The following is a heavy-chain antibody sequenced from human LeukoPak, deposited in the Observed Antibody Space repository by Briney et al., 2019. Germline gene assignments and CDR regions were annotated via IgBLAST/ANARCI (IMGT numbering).Heavy chain of an antibody. V-gene: IGHV3-48*01. J-gene: IGHJ5*02. CDR2: ISTGSSAI. CDR1: GFTFSSYS. Sequence: PGGSLRLSCAASGFTFSSYSMNWVRQAPGMGLEWVSYISTGSSAIYYADSVRGRFTISRDNAKNSLYLQMNSLGAEDTAVYYCARLSVSHWFDPWGQGTLVTVSS. D-gene: IGHD3-16*02. CDR3: ARLSVSHWFDP.